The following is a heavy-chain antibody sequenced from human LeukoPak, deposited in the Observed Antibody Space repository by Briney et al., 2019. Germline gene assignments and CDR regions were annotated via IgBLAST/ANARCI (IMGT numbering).Heavy chain of an antibody. V-gene: IGHV4-31*03. J-gene: IGHJ4*02. Sequence: SETLSLTCTVSGGSISSGDYYWSWIRQHPGKGLEWIGYIYYSGSTYYNPSLKSRVTISVDTSKNQFSLKLSSVTAADTAVYYCARVGLHYYDSSGYYSPPSRGFDYWGQGTLVTVSS. CDR3: ARVGLHYYDSSGYYSPPSRGFDY. D-gene: IGHD3-22*01. CDR1: GGSISSGDYY. CDR2: IYYSGST.